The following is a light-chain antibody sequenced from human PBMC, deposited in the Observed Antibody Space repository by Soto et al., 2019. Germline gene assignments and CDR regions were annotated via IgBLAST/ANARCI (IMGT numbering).Light chain of an antibody. Sequence: DIQMTQSPSSLSASIGDSVTITCQASQDIGNYLNWFQQKPGKAPKLLIYDASNLEAGVPSRFSGSGSGTYFPVTISRLLPEDFATYYCQQYHNLSPYTFGQGTQLAIK. J-gene: IGKJ2*01. CDR3: QQYHNLSPYT. CDR1: QDIGNY. CDR2: DAS. V-gene: IGKV1-33*01.